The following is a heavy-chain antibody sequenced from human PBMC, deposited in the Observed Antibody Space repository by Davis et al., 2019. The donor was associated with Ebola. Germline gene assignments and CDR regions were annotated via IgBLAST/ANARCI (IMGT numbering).Heavy chain of an antibody. CDR3: ARDGSITVPAGVYYYSAMDV. D-gene: IGHD6-19*01. V-gene: IGHV3-21*01. CDR1: GFTFSNYR. Sequence: GESLKISCAASGFTFSNYRMNWVRQAPGQALEWVSSISGSSDYIYYADSVKGRFTISRDNAKNSLDLQLHRMRAEDTAVYYCARDGSITVPAGVYYYSAMDVWGQGTTVTVSS. J-gene: IGHJ6*02. CDR2: ISGSSDYI.